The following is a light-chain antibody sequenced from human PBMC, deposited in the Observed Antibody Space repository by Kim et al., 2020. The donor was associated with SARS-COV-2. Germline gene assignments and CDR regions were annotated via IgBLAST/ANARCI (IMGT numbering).Light chain of an antibody. CDR1: SLSSYY. CDR3: NSRDSSDNVV. V-gene: IGLV3-19*01. CDR2: GKN. J-gene: IGLJ2*01. Sequence: ALGQAVRITCEGDSLSSYYATWYQQKPGQAPIIVIYGKNIRPSGIPDRFAGSSSGNTASLTITGTQAGDEADYYCNSRDSSDNVVFGGGTKLTVL.